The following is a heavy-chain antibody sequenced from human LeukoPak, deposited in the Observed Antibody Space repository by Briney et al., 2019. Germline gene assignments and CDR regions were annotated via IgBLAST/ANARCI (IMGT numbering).Heavy chain of an antibody. CDR3: ARDRYSEYGSGSYPY. CDR1: GFTFSDYY. CDR2: ISSSGSTI. V-gene: IGHV3-11*01. Sequence: GGSLRLSCAASGFTFSDYYMSWIRQAPGKGLEWVSDISSSGSTIYYADSVKGRFTISRDNAKNSLYLQMNSLRAEDTAVYYCARDRYSEYGSGSYPYWGQGTLVTVSS. D-gene: IGHD3-10*01. J-gene: IGHJ4*02.